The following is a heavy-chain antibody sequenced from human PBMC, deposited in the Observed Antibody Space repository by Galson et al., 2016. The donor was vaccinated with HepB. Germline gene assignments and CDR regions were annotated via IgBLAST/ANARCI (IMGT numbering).Heavy chain of an antibody. CDR1: GFTFGDYA. Sequence: SLRLSCAASGFTFGDYAINWVRQAPGKGLEWVASISGNGLHTYYADAVKGRFNISRDNSKNTLYVQMNSLRAEDTAVYYCAKGPWPRADYYFDLWGRGTLVTVSS. D-gene: IGHD4-11*01. CDR2: ISGNGLHT. J-gene: IGHJ2*01. V-gene: IGHV3-23*01. CDR3: AKGPWPRADYYFDL.